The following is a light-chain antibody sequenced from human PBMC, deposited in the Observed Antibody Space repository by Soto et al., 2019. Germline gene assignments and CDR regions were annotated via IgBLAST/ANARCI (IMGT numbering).Light chain of an antibody. CDR2: GAS. V-gene: IGKV3-20*01. CDR1: QSVSSSF. J-gene: IGKJ4*01. Sequence: EIVLTQSPGTLSLSPGERATLSCRASQSVSSSFLVWYQQKPGQPPRLLIYGASSRATGIPDRFSGSGSGTDFSLTISRLEPEDFAVYYCQQYGSSPSFGGGTKVDSK. CDR3: QQYGSSPS.